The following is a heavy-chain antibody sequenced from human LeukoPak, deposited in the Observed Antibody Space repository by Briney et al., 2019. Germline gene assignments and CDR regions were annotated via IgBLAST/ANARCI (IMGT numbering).Heavy chain of an antibody. Sequence: PGGSLRLSCAASGFIFSSFSVNWVRQAPGRGLEWVSSISTSGGLSSIYYADSVKGRFTISRDNSKNTLYLQMNSLRAEDTAVYYCAKDSSGWYEDFDFWGQGTLVTVSS. V-gene: IGHV3-21*01. D-gene: IGHD6-19*01. CDR1: GFIFSSFS. CDR3: AKDSSGWYEDFDF. J-gene: IGHJ4*02. CDR2: ISTSGGLSSI.